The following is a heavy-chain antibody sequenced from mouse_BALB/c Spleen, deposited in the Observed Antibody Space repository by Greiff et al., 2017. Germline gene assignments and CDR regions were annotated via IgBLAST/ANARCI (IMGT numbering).Heavy chain of an antibody. D-gene: IGHD1-1*01. CDR1: GYTFSSYW. J-gene: IGHJ2*01. CDR3: NAGTTVVANFDY. V-gene: IGHV1-9*01. CDR2: ILPGSGST. Sequence: QVQLQQSGAELMKPGASVKISCKATGYTFSSYWIEWVKQRPGHGLEWIGEILPGSGSTNYNEKFKGKATFTADTSSNTAYLQLSSLTSEDTAVYYCNAGTTVVANFDYWGQGTTLTVSA.